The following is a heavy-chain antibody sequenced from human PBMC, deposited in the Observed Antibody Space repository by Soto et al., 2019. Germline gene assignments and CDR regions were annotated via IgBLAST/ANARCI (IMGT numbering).Heavy chain of an antibody. D-gene: IGHD2-15*01. J-gene: IGHJ4*02. CDR3: ARTPRY. CDR2: IYYSGST. CDR1: GGSISYYY. V-gene: IGHV4-59*08. Sequence: SETLPITCTVSGGSISYYYWSWIRQPPGKGLEWIGYIYYSGSTNYNPSLKSRVTISVDTSKNQLSLKLSSVTAADTAVYYCARTPRYWGLGTLVTVS.